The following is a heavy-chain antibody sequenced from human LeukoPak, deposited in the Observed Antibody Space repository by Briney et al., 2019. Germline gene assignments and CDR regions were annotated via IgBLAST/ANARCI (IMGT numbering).Heavy chain of an antibody. J-gene: IGHJ5*02. D-gene: IGHD2-15*01. CDR3: ALKGSRGGFDP. CDR2: IYYSGST. V-gene: IGHV4-39*01. Sequence: PPETLSLTCTVSVGSISSSSSYWGWIRHPPGKGLEWIGSIYYSGSTYYNPSLKSRVTISVDTSKNQFSLKLSSVTAADTAVYYCALKGSRGGFDPWGQGTLVTVSS. CDR1: VGSISSSSSY.